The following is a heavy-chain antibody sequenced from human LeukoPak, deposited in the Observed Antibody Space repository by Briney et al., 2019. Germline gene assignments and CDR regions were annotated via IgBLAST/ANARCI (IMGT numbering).Heavy chain of an antibody. CDR2: IKQDGSEK. D-gene: IGHD2-15*01. CDR3: AREKATKDYSFDY. Sequence: PGGSLRLSCAAFGFTFSSYWMSWVRQAPGKGLEWVANIKQDGSEKYYVDSVKGRFTISRDNAKNSLYLQMNSLRAEDTAVYYCAREKATKDYSFDYWGQGTLVTVSS. V-gene: IGHV3-7*01. CDR1: GFTFSSYW. J-gene: IGHJ4*02.